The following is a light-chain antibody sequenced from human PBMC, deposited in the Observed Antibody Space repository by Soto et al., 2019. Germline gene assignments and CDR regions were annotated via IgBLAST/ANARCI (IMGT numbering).Light chain of an antibody. CDR3: QNYNSYSEA. CDR2: KAS. CDR1: QTISSW. J-gene: IGKJ1*01. V-gene: IGKV1-5*03. Sequence: DIQMTQSPSTLSGSVGDRVTITCRASQTISSWLAWYQQKPGKAPKLLIYKASTLKSGVPSRFSGSGSGTAFTLTISSLQPDDFATYNCQNYNSYSEAFGQGTKVDTK.